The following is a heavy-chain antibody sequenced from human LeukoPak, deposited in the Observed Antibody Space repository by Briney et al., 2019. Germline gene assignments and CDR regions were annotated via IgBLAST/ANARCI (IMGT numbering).Heavy chain of an antibody. J-gene: IGHJ5*02. D-gene: IGHD2-2*01. V-gene: IGHV3-11*04. CDR3: ARDRRSNIVVVPAATSGSRWFDP. Sequence: GGSLRLSCAASGFTFSDYYMSWIRQAPGKGLEWVSYISSSGSTIYYADSVKGRFTISRDNAKNSLYLQMNSLRAEDTAVYYCARDRRSNIVVVPAATSGSRWFDPWGQGTLVTVSS. CDR1: GFTFSDYY. CDR2: ISSSGSTI.